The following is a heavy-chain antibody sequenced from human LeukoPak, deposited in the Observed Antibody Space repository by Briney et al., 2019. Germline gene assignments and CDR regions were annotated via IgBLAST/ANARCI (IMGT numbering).Heavy chain of an antibody. V-gene: IGHV4-59*08. CDR3: ASTGYCSSTSCYHFDY. CDR2: IYYSGST. CDR1: GGSISSYY. J-gene: IGHJ4*02. Sequence: SETLSLTCTVSGGSISSYYWSWIRQPPGKGLEWIGYIYYSGSTNYNPSLKSRVTISVDTSKNQFSLKLSSVTAADTAVYYCASTGYCSSTSCYHFDYWGQGTLVTVSS. D-gene: IGHD2-2*01.